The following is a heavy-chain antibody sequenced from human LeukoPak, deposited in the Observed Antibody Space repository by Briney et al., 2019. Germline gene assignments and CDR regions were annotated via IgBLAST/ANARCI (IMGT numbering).Heavy chain of an antibody. V-gene: IGHV4-59*01. CDR1: GGSISSYY. J-gene: IGHJ6*03. CDR2: IYYSGST. CDR3: ARAYYGSGSYYNSYYYYSMDV. D-gene: IGHD3-10*01. Sequence: SETLSLTCTVSGGSISSYYWSWIRQPPGKGLEWIGYIYYSGSTNYNPSLKSRVTISVDTSKNQFSLKLSSVTAADTAVYYCARAYYGSGSYYNSYYYYSMDVWGKGTTVTISS.